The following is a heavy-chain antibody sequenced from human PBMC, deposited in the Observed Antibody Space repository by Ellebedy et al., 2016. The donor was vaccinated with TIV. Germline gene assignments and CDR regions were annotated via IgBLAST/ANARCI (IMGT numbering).Heavy chain of an antibody. D-gene: IGHD2-2*02. J-gene: IGHJ4*02. CDR1: GGSISSYY. Sequence: SETLSLXCTVSGGSISSYYWSWIRQPAGKGLEWIGRIYTSGSTNYNPSLKSRVTMSVDTSKNQFSLKLSSVTAADTAVYYCASMVYCSSTSCYNPFDYWGQGTLVTVSS. CDR3: ASMVYCSSTSCYNPFDY. CDR2: IYTSGST. V-gene: IGHV4-4*07.